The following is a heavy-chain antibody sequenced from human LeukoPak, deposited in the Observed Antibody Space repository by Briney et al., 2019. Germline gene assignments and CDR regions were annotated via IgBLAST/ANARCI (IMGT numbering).Heavy chain of an antibody. CDR2: ISTSSSYI. D-gene: IGHD3-22*01. Sequence: GGSLRLSCAASGFTFSSYSMNWVRQAPGKGLEWVSSISTSSSYIYYADSVKGRFTISRDNAKNSLYLQMNSLRAEDTAVYYCARDLGQYYDTSDNWFDPWGQGTLVTVSS. J-gene: IGHJ5*02. CDR3: ARDLGQYYDTSDNWFDP. CDR1: GFTFSSYS. V-gene: IGHV3-21*01.